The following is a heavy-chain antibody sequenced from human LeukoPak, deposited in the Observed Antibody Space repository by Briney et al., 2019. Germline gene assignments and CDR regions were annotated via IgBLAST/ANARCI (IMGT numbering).Heavy chain of an antibody. CDR2: ISAYNGNT. CDR1: GYTFSDYG. CDR3: ARSSIAVAGVNVY. Sequence: ASVKVSCKASGYTFSDYGIAWVRQVPGQGLEWVGWISAYNGNTNYAQKLQGRVTMTTDTSTSTAYMELRSLRSDDTAVYYCARSSIAVAGVNVYWGQGTLVTVSS. D-gene: IGHD6-19*01. J-gene: IGHJ4*02. V-gene: IGHV1-18*04.